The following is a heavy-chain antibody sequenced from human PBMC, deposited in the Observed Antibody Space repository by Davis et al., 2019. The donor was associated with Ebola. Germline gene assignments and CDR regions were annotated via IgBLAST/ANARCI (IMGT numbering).Heavy chain of an antibody. Sequence: LRLSCTVSGGSISRGGSYWTWIRQHPGKGLEWFGYIYYSGSTYYKPSLKSRVTISLDTSKNQFSLNLYSVTAADTAVYYCARDLRYDSSGYDYDFYMDVWGKGTTVTVSS. D-gene: IGHD3-22*01. J-gene: IGHJ6*03. CDR1: GGSISRGGSY. CDR2: IYYSGST. CDR3: ARDLRYDSSGYDYDFYMDV. V-gene: IGHV4-31*03.